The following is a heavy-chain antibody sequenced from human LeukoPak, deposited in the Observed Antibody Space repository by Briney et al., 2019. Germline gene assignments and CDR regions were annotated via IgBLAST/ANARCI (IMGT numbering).Heavy chain of an antibody. J-gene: IGHJ3*02. Sequence: GASVKVSCKASGYTFTSYGISWVRQAPGQGLEWMGWINPNSGGTNYAQKFQGRVTMTRDTSISTAYMELSRLRSDDTAVYYCAREWGGCSSTSCYAAAFDIWGQGTMVTVSS. CDR1: GYTFTSYG. CDR2: INPNSGGT. D-gene: IGHD2-2*01. V-gene: IGHV1-2*02. CDR3: AREWGGCSSTSCYAAAFDI.